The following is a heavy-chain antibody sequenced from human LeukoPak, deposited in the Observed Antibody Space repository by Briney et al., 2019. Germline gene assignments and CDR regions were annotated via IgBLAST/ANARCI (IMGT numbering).Heavy chain of an antibody. CDR2: IYYSGST. D-gene: IGHD5-18*01. CDR1: GGSISSSSYY. V-gene: IGHV4-39*07. CDR3: ARHPGYSYAYVDY. J-gene: IGHJ4*02. Sequence: LETLSLTCTVSGGSISSSSYYWGWIRQPPGKGLEWIGSIYYSGSTYYNPSLKSRVTISVDTSKNQFSLKLSSVTAADTAVYYCARHPGYSYAYVDYWGQGTLVTVSS.